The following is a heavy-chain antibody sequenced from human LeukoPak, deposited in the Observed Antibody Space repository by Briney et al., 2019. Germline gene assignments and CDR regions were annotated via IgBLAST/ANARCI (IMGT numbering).Heavy chain of an antibody. Sequence: GGSLRLSCAASGFTFSSYAMSWVRQAPGKGLEWVSAISGSGGSTYYADSVKGRFTISRDNSKNTLYLQMNSLRAEDTAVYYCAKDQILGITMIVSPFDYWGKETLVTVSS. CDR3: AKDQILGITMIVSPFDY. V-gene: IGHV3-23*01. D-gene: IGHD3-22*01. CDR1: GFTFSSYA. J-gene: IGHJ4*02. CDR2: ISGSGGST.